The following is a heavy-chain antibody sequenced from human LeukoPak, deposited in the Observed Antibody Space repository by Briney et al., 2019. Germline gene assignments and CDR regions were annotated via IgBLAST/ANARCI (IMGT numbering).Heavy chain of an antibody. D-gene: IGHD3-10*01. CDR3: ARAASYNYNNRPYLFDS. CDR1: GFAFSSYD. V-gene: IGHV3-13*01. J-gene: IGHJ4*02. Sequence: GGSLRLSCAASGFAFSSYDMHWVRQASGKGLEWVSGIGAFGDTYYGVAVRGRFTISRDKAKNSLYLQMNSLGAEDTAVYFCARAASYNYNNRPYLFDSWGQGTLVAVSS. CDR2: IGAFGDT.